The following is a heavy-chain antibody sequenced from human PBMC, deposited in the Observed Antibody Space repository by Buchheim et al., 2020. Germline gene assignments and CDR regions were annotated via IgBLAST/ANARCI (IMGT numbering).Heavy chain of an antibody. D-gene: IGHD6-13*01. Sequence: QVQLQESGPRLVKPSETLSLTCNVSGGSSSSHFWSWIRQSPGKRLELIGFVYYGGSINYNPSLESRVSIALDTSKPQFPLMVDAVTAADTAVYYCAEGMGYSNTWYGSFDSWGQGTL. CDR3: AEGMGYSNTWYGSFDS. CDR2: VYYGGSI. V-gene: IGHV4-59*11. CDR1: GGSSSSHF. J-gene: IGHJ4*02.